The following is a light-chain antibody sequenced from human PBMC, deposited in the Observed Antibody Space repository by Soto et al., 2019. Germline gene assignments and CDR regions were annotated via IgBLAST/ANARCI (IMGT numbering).Light chain of an antibody. Sequence: EIVLTQSPGTLSLSPGERATLSWRASQSVSNNYLAWYQQKPGQAPRLLIYGASSRATGIPDRFSGSGSGTDFTLTINRLEPEDFAVYYCQQYGNSPVTFGQGTRLEI. CDR2: GAS. CDR1: QSVSNNY. CDR3: QQYGNSPVT. V-gene: IGKV3-20*01. J-gene: IGKJ5*01.